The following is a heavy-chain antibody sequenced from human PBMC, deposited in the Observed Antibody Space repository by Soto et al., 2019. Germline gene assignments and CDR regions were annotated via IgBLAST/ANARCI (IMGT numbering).Heavy chain of an antibody. CDR1: GFTFSSYG. Sequence: PGGSLRLSCAASGFTFSSYGMYWVRQAPGKGLEWVAVISYDGSNKYYADSVKGRFTISRDNSKNTLYLQMNSLRAEDTALYYCAQEDDYGHGPKAFDNWGQGTMHTISS. CDR2: ISYDGSNK. D-gene: IGHD3-10*01. CDR3: AQEDDYGHGPKAFDN. V-gene: IGHV3-30*18. J-gene: IGHJ3*02.